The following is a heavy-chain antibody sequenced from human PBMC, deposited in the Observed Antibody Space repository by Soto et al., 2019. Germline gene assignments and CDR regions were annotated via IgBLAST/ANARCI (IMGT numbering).Heavy chain of an antibody. D-gene: IGHD3-9*01. Sequence: PGGSLRLSCAASGFTFSSYAMSWVRQAPGKGLEWVSAISGSGGSTYYADSVKGRFTISRDNSKNTLYLQMNSLRAEDTAVYYCAKDPHVLRYFDWLSWFDPWGQGTLVTVSS. CDR1: GFTFSSYA. CDR3: AKDPHVLRYFDWLSWFDP. V-gene: IGHV3-23*01. J-gene: IGHJ5*02. CDR2: ISGSGGST.